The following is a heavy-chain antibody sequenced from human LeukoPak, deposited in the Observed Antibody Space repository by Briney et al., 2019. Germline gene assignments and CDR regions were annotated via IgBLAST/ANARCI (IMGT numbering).Heavy chain of an antibody. J-gene: IGHJ4*02. CDR2: INPNSGGT. D-gene: IGHD6-13*01. CDR1: GYTFTGYY. CDR3: ARDGRIAAAGQADY. V-gene: IGHV1-2*02. Sequence: ASVKVSCKASGYTFTGYYMHWVRQAPGQGLEWMGWINPNSGGTNYAQKFQGRVTMTTDTSTSTAYMELRSLRSDDTAVYYCARDGRIAAAGQADYWGQGTLVTVSS.